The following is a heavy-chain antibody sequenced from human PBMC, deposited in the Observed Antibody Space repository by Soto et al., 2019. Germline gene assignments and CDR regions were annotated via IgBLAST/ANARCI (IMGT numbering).Heavy chain of an antibody. CDR3: ARGYYYDSSGYYYADAFDI. V-gene: IGHV3-30*03. Sequence: GGSLRLSCAASGFTFSSYGMHWVRQAPGKGLEWVAVISYDGSNKYYADSVKGRFTISRDNAKNSLYLQMNSLRAEDTAVYYCARGYYYDSSGYYYADAFDIWGQGTMVTVSS. CDR2: ISYDGSNK. D-gene: IGHD3-22*01. J-gene: IGHJ3*02. CDR1: GFTFSSYG.